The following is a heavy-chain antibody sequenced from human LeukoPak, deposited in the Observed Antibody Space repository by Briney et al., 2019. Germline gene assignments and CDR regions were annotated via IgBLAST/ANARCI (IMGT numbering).Heavy chain of an antibody. CDR3: ARANVVVPAAKGILGVVTHRYFDY. J-gene: IGHJ4*02. CDR1: GGSISSYY. CDR2: IYYSGST. V-gene: IGHV4-59*01. D-gene: IGHD2-2*01. Sequence: SETLSLTCTVSGGSISSYYWSWIRQPPGKGLEWIGYIYYSGSTNYNPSLKSRVTISVDTSKNQFSLKLSSVTAADTAVYYCARANVVVPAAKGILGVVTHRYFDYWGQGTLVTVSS.